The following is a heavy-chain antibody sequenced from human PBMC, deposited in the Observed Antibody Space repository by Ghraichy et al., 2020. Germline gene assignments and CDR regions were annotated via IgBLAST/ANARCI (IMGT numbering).Heavy chain of an antibody. CDR1: GFTFSSYS. D-gene: IGHD3-22*01. J-gene: IGHJ4*02. CDR2: ISSSSSYI. V-gene: IGHV3-21*01. Sequence: GGSLRLSCAASGFTFSSYSMNWVRQAPGKGLEWVSSISSSSSYIYYADSVKGRFTISRDNAKNSLYLQMNSLRAEDTAVYYCASGGVYDGSGYYYDYWGQGTLVTVSS. CDR3: ASGGVYDGSGYYYDY.